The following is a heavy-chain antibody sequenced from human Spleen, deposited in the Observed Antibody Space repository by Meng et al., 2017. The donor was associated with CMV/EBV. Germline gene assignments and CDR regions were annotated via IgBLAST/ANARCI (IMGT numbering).Heavy chain of an antibody. CDR2: IHHSGGT. J-gene: IGHJ5*02. D-gene: IGHD1-7*01. CDR1: RGTISSTNW. Sequence: SRGTISSTNWWSWVRQSPGKGLEWIGGIHHSGGTKYNPSLKTRVTISLDRSNNQFSLEMNSLTAADTAVYFCARGHLTGTTYWFDPWGQGTLVTVSS. V-gene: IGHV4-4*01. CDR3: ARGHLTGTTYWFDP.